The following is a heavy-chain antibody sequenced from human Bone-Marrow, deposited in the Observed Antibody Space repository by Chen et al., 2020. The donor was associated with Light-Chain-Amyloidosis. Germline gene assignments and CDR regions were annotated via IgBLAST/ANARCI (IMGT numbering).Heavy chain of an antibody. CDR1: GYTFPNYW. CDR2: IYPDDSDA. V-gene: IGHV5-51*01. Sequence: EQSGPEVKKPGKSLKISCKGSGYTFPNYWIGWVRQMPGKGLEWMGVIYPDDSDARYSPSFEGQVTISADKSITTAYLQWRSLKASDTAMYYCARRRDGYNFDYWGQGTLVTVSS. CDR3: ARRRDGYNFDY. J-gene: IGHJ4*02. D-gene: IGHD5-12*01.